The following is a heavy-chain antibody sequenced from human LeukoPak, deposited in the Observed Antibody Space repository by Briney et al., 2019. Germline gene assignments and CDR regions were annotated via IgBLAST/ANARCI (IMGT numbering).Heavy chain of an antibody. CDR1: GFTFDDYA. Sequence: GGSLRLSCAASGFTFDDYAMHWVRHAPGKGLEWVSAISGSGGRTYNADSMKGRFTISRDNSKNTLYLQMNSLRVEDTAVYYCARDMMGATLYFDSWGQGTLVTVSS. J-gene: IGHJ4*02. D-gene: IGHD1-26*01. V-gene: IGHV3-23*01. CDR2: ISGSGGRT. CDR3: ARDMMGATLYFDS.